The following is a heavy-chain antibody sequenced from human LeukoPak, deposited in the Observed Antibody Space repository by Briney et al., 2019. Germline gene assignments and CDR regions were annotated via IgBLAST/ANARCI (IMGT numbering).Heavy chain of an antibody. CDR3: AKDPLGGDLDY. J-gene: IGHJ4*02. CDR2: IKQDGSEK. Sequence: GGSLRLSCAASGFTISSYWMSWVRQAPGKGLEWVANIKQDGSEKYYVDSVKGRFTISRDNAKNSQYLQMNSLRAEDTAVYYCAKDPLGGDLDYWGQGTLVTVSS. D-gene: IGHD2-21*02. V-gene: IGHV3-7*05. CDR1: GFTISSYW.